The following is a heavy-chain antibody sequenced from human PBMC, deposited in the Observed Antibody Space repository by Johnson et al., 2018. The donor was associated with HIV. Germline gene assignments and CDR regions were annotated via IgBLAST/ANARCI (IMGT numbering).Heavy chain of an antibody. V-gene: IGHV3-66*03. CDR3: ASDGWELLGVAAFDV. D-gene: IGHD1-26*01. CDR2: IYSGGSP. CDR1: GFTFSSYG. J-gene: IGHJ3*01. Sequence: VQLVESGGGLIQPGGSLRLSCAASGFTFSSYGMHWVRQAPGKGLEWVAVIYSGGSPYYADSVKGRFTISRDNSKNTLYLQMNSLRPEDTAVYYCASDGWELLGVAAFDVWGQGTLVTVSS.